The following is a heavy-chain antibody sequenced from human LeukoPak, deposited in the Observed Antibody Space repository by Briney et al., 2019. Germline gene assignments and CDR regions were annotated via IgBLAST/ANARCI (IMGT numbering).Heavy chain of an antibody. D-gene: IGHD5-12*01. CDR1: GGSISSGGYY. CDR2: IYYSGTT. V-gene: IGHV4-31*03. J-gene: IGHJ4*02. Sequence: SETLSLTCTVSGGSISSGGYYWSWIRQHPGKGLAWIGYIYYSGTTYYNPSLKRRVTISVDTSKNQFSLKLSSVTGADTAVYYCARARIPSGYDSSAYYFDYWGEGTLVTASS. CDR3: ARARIPSGYDSSAYYFDY.